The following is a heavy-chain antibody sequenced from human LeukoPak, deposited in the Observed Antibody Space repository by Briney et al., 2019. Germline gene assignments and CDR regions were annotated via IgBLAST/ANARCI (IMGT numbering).Heavy chain of an antibody. CDR3: AKDMDVEAAGFSFDY. CDR2: ISYDGINK. D-gene: IGHD6-13*01. Sequence: HPGRSLRLSCAASGFTVSSFGMHWVRQAPGKGLEWVSIISYDGINKYFSDSVKGRFTISRDNSKNTLYLQMNSLRREDTAVYYCAKDMDVEAAGFSFDYWVQGTLVTVSS. J-gene: IGHJ4*02. CDR1: GFTVSSFG. V-gene: IGHV3-30*18.